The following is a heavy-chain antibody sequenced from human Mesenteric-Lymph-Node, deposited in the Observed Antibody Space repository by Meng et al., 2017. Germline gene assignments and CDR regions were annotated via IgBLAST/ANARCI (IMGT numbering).Heavy chain of an antibody. J-gene: IGHJ4*02. CDR2: IYHSGST. CDR3: ARLYYYDSSGYCSRSW. D-gene: IGHD3-22*01. V-gene: IGHV4-4*02. Sequence: GSLRLSCAVSGGSISSSNWWSWVRQPPGKGLEWIGEIYHSGSTNYNPSLKSRVTISVDKSKNQFSLKLSSVTAADTAVYYCARLYYYDSSGYCSRSWWGQGTLVTVSS. CDR1: GGSISSSNW.